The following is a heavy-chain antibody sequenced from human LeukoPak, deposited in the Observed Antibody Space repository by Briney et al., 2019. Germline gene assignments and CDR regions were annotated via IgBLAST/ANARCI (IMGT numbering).Heavy chain of an antibody. D-gene: IGHD3-10*01. CDR1: GFTFSNYW. CDR2: INQDGGEK. J-gene: IGHJ4*02. V-gene: IGHV3-7*01. Sequence: PGGSLRLSCVASGFTFSNYWMNWVRQAPGKGLEWVANINQDGGEKYYVGSVKGRFTVSRDNAKNSLYLQMNSLRAEDTAVYYCASLSLVRGVYWGQGTLVTVSS. CDR3: ASLSLVRGVY.